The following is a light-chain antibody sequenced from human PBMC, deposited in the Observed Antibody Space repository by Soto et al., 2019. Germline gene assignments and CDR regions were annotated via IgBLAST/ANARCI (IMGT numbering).Light chain of an antibody. CDR3: QPTYSTPYT. V-gene: IGKV1-39*01. Sequence: IQMTQSPSSLSASVGDRVTITCRASQRITTYLNWYQQKPGEAPKLLISTSGTLQRGVPSGFSGSGSRTDFTLTITALRPEDFATYFCQPTYSTPYTFGQGTKLEIK. CDR2: TSG. CDR1: QRITTY. J-gene: IGKJ2*01.